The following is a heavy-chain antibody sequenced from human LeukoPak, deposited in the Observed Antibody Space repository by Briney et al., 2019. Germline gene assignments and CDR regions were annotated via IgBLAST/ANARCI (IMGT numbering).Heavy chain of an antibody. CDR1: GFTFSSYN. CDR3: VNIALCGY. Sequence: GGSLRLSCASSGFTFSSYNMNWVREAPGKGLEWVSYITSSSSTIYYADSVKGRFTISRDNAKNSLFLQMNSLRDEDTAVYYCVNIALCGYWGQGTLVSVSS. CDR2: ITSSSSTI. D-gene: IGHD2-2*01. J-gene: IGHJ4*02. V-gene: IGHV3-48*02.